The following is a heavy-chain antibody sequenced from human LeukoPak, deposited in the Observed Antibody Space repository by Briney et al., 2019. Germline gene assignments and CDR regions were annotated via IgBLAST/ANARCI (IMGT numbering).Heavy chain of an antibody. CDR2: ISTSGST. J-gene: IGHJ6*03. CDR3: ARGLYYDFWSGSGAYYMDV. V-gene: IGHV4-4*07. D-gene: IGHD3-3*01. Sequence: SETLSLTCTVSGGPISSYYWSWIRQPAGKGLEWIGRISTSGSTNYNPSLKSRVTMSVDTSKNQFSLKLSSVTAADTAVYYCARGLYYDFWSGSGAYYMDVWGKGTTVTVSS. CDR1: GGPISSYY.